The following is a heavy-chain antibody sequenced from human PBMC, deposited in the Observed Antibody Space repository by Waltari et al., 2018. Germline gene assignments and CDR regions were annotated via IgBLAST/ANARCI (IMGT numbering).Heavy chain of an antibody. J-gene: IGHJ6*02. CDR2: RSGGGGRT. CDR1: GFTFGRSA. V-gene: IGHV3-23*04. D-gene: IGHD2-8*01. CDR3: AKTLSDHGVGGVDV. Sequence: EVQLVESGGGLVQPGGSLRLSCEASGFTFGRSAMTWVRQVPGKGLEWLAARSGGGGRTYYADSVQGRVIIARDPSKNNLFLQLNSLRVEDTAVYFWAKTLSDHGVGGVDVWGQGTPVTVAS.